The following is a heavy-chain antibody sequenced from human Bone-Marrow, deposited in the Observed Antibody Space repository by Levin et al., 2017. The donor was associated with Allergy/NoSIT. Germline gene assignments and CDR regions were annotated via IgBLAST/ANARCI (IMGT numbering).Heavy chain of an antibody. CDR3: ATVGQAMTFGEFIVPLDYYGMDV. V-gene: IGHV1-69*06. CDR1: GGNFNSDA. CDR2: IFPMFGTT. D-gene: IGHD3-16*02. Sequence: ASVKVSCKASGGNFNSDAISWVRQAPGQGLEWMGGIFPMFGTTNYAQKFEGRVTITADKSTTTAFMELTSLRSDDTAVYYCATVGQAMTFGEFIVPLDYYGMDVWGQGTMVTVSS. J-gene: IGHJ6*02.